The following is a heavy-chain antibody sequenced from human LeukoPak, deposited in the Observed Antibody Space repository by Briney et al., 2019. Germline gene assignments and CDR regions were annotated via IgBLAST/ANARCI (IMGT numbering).Heavy chain of an antibody. D-gene: IGHD1-26*01. V-gene: IGHV3-74*01. CDR1: GFTLSNYW. Sequence: GGSLRLSCVASGFTLSNYWMHWVRQAPGKGLVWVSRINADGSSTTYADSVKGRFTISRDDAKNTLYLQMISLRVEDTAVYYCAKEGEVGFDYWGQGTLVTVSS. J-gene: IGHJ4*02. CDR2: INADGSST. CDR3: AKEGEVGFDY.